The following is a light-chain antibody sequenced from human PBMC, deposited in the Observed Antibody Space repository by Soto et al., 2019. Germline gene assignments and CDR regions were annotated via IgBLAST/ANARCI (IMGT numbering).Light chain of an antibody. Sequence: QSVLTQPRSVSGSPGQSVTISCTGTSSDVGGYNYVSWYQQHPGEAPKVMIYDVSKRPSGVPDRFSGSKSGNTASLTISGLQAEDEADYYCCSYTGTYTGVFGGGTKLTVL. CDR1: SSDVGGYNY. V-gene: IGLV2-11*01. CDR2: DVS. J-gene: IGLJ3*02. CDR3: CSYTGTYTGV.